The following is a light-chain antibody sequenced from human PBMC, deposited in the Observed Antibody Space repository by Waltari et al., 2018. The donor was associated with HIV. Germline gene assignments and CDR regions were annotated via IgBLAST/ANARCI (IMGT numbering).Light chain of an antibody. CDR2: DAS. Sequence: EIVLTQSPATLSLSPGERATLSCRASQSVRNYLAWYQQKPGQAPRLLIYDASKRAADIPARFSGSGSGTDFTLTISSLEPEDFAIYYCQQRSKFGGGTKVEI. CDR3: QQRSK. CDR1: QSVRNY. J-gene: IGKJ4*02. V-gene: IGKV3-11*01.